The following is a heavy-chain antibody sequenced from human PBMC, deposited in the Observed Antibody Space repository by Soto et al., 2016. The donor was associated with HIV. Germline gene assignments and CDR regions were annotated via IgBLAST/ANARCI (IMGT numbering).Heavy chain of an antibody. D-gene: IGHD6-13*01. CDR1: GYTVTKYG. Sequence: QVQLMQSGAEVKKPGASVKVSCKASGYTVTKYGFTWVRQAPGQGLEWMGWISAYNGNTNCAQKLQGRVTMTIDISTSTAYMELRSLRSDDTAVYYCARGRYSSSWFDAFDIWAKGQWSPSLQ. CDR2: ISAYNGNT. J-gene: IGHJ3*02. V-gene: IGHV1-18*01. CDR3: ARGRYSSSWFDAFDI.